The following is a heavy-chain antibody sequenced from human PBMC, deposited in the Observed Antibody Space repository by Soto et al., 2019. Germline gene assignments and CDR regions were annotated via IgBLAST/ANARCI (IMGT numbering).Heavy chain of an antibody. J-gene: IGHJ5*02. CDR2: IHYSGST. CDR3: ARSTHYDILTGYFSPYNWFDP. Sequence: SETLSLTCTVSSDSISNYYWSWIRQPPGKGLEWIGYIHYSGSTDYNPSLKSRVTISVDTSKSQFSLKLSSVTAADTAVYYCARSTHYDILTGYFSPYNWFDPWGQGTLVTVSS. V-gene: IGHV4-59*12. D-gene: IGHD3-9*01. CDR1: SDSISNYY.